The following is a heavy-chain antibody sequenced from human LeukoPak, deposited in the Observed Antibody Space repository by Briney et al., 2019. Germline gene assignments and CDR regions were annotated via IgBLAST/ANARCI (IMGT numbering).Heavy chain of an antibody. CDR2: IHYTRNT. Sequence: RTSETLSLTCTVSGGSINNHYWSWIRQAPGKGLDFIGYIHYTRNTNYNPSLKSRVTISVDTSSNQFFLMRISVTAADTAVYYCGSARSGCDPGYWGKGTLVTVPT. J-gene: IGHJ4*02. CDR3: GSARSGCDPGY. D-gene: IGHD3-3*01. V-gene: IGHV4-59*08. CDR1: GGSINNHY.